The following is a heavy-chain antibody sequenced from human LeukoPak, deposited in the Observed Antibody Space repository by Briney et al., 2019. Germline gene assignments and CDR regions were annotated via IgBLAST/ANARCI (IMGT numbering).Heavy chain of an antibody. CDR2: ISGSGGST. CDR3: AKVVTRNGLNDY. Sequence: GGSLRLSCAAYGFIFSIYAMSWVRQARGEGLGWVSAISGSGGSTYYADSVKGRFTISRDNSKNTLYLQMNSLRAEDTAVYYCAKVVTRNGLNDYWGQGTLVTVSS. J-gene: IGHJ4*02. V-gene: IGHV3-23*01. CDR1: GFIFSIYA. D-gene: IGHD4-23*01.